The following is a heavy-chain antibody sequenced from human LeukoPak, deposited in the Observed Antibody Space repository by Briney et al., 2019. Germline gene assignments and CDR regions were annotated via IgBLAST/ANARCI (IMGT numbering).Heavy chain of an antibody. D-gene: IGHD3-22*01. CDR3: AAGYYYDSSGFLEY. Sequence: GASVKVSCKASGYTFTSYGISWVRQAPGQRPEWMGWIVVGSGNTNYAQKFQERVTITRDMSTSTAYMELSSLRSEDTAVYYCAAGYYYDSSGFLEYWGQGTLVTVSS. CDR1: GYTFTSYG. V-gene: IGHV1-58*02. CDR2: IVVGSGNT. J-gene: IGHJ4*02.